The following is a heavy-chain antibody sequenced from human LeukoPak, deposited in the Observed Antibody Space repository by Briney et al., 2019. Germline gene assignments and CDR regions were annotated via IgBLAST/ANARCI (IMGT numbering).Heavy chain of an antibody. D-gene: IGHD3-22*01. CDR2: IYYSGST. V-gene: IGHV4-59*08. CDR1: GGSISSYY. Sequence: SETLSLTCTVSGGSISSYYWSWIRQPPGKGLEWIGYIYYSGSTNYNPSLKSRVTISVDTSKNQFSLELSSVTAADTAVYYCARTATVVTYYYDSSGYYFDYWGQGTLVTVSS. J-gene: IGHJ4*02. CDR3: ARTATVVTYYYDSSGYYFDY.